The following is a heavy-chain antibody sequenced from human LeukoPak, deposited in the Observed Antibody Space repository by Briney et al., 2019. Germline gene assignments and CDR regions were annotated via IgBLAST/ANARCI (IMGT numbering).Heavy chain of an antibody. D-gene: IGHD5-24*01. Sequence: SETLSLTCTVSGGSISSSSYYWGWIRQPPGKGLEWIGSIYYSGSTYYNPSLKSRVTISVDTSKNQFSLKLSSVTAADTAVYYCARGRKVATIRWTSALYYFDYWGQGTLVTVSS. V-gene: IGHV4-39*07. J-gene: IGHJ4*02. CDR2: IYYSGST. CDR3: ARGRKVATIRWTSALYYFDY. CDR1: GGSISSSSYY.